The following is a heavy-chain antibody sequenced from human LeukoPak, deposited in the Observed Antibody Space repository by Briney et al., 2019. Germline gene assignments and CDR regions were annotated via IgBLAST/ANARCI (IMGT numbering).Heavy chain of an antibody. D-gene: IGHD3-10*01. Sequence: GGSLRLSCEASGFTFSTYNMNWVRQAPGKGLEWVSSISASAAMTYYADSVKGRFTISRDNSKDTLYLQMSSLRAEDTAVYYCAKDLMRDLWFGESWGQGTLVTVSS. CDR3: AKDLMRDLWFGES. V-gene: IGHV3-23*01. J-gene: IGHJ1*01. CDR2: ISASAAMT. CDR1: GFTFSTYN.